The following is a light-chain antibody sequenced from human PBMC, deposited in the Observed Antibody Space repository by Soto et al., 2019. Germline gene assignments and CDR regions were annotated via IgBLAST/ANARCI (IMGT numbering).Light chain of an antibody. CDR2: DAS. V-gene: IGKV1-5*01. Sequence: DIQMTQSPSTLSASVGDRVTITCRASQSISSWLAWYQQKPGKAPKLLIYDASSLESGVPSRFSGSGSGTEFTLTISSLQPDEFATDYCQQDNSYTFGQGTKLEIK. J-gene: IGKJ2*01. CDR1: QSISSW. CDR3: QQDNSYT.